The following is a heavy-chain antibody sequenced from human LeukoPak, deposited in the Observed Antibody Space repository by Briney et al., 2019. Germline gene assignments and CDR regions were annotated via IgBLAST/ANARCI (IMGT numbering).Heavy chain of an antibody. CDR1: GGSLSSYY. CDR3: ARRVVRSYYFDY. CDR2: IWYSGGT. V-gene: IGHV4-59*08. D-gene: IGHD3-10*01. Sequence: SETLSLTCTVSGGSLSSYYWNWIRQPPGKELEWIVNIWYSGGTNYNPSVKSRVTISVDTSKNQFSLELSSVTAADTALYYGARRVVRSYYFDYWGQGTLVTVSS. J-gene: IGHJ4*02.